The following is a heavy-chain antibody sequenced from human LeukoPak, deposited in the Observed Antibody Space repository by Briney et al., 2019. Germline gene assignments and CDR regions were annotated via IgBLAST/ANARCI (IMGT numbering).Heavy chain of an antibody. CDR2: FNPNSGGT. Sequence: ASVKVSCKASGYTFTGYYIHWVRQAPGLGLEWMGWFNPNSGGTNYAQKFQGRVTTTRDTSITTAHMELSSLRSDDTAVYYCARSEFSNTWPDYWGQGTLVTVSS. V-gene: IGHV1-2*02. J-gene: IGHJ4*02. D-gene: IGHD6-13*01. CDR3: ARSEFSNTWPDY. CDR1: GYTFTGYY.